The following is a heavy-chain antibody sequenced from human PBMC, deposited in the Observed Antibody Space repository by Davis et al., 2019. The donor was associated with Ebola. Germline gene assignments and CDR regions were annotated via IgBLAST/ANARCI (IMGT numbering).Heavy chain of an antibody. CDR2: ISSSSSYI. D-gene: IGHD6-19*01. Sequence: GESLKISCAASRFTFSSYSMNWVRQAPGKELEWVSSISSSSSYIYYADSVKGRFTISRDNAKNSLYLQMNSLRGEDTAVYHCARGTSSSGWSPWDYWGQGTLVTVSS. J-gene: IGHJ4*02. CDR1: RFTFSSYS. V-gene: IGHV3-21*01. CDR3: ARGTSSSGWSPWDY.